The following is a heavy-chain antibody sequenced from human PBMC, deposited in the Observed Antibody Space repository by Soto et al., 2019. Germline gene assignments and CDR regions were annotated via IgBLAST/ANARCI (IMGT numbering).Heavy chain of an antibody. CDR3: ARTLSTYCSGGSCYPGGAFDI. CDR2: IYYSGST. J-gene: IGHJ3*02. V-gene: IGHV4-59*08. Sequence: QVQLQESGPGLVKPSETLSLTCTVSGGSISSYYWSWIRQPPGKGLEWIGYIYYSGSTNYNPSLKSRVTIAVDTSKNQFSLKLSSVTAADTAVYYCARTLSTYCSGGSCYPGGAFDIWGQGTMVTVSS. D-gene: IGHD2-15*01. CDR1: GGSISSYY.